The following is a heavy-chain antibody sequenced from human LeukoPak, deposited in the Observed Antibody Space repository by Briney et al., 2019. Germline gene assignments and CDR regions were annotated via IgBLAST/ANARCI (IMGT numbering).Heavy chain of an antibody. CDR3: ARGRGSSSYYYYMDV. V-gene: IGHV3-48*01. CDR1: GFTFSSYS. Sequence: PGGSLRLSCAASGFTFSSYSMNWVRQAPGKGLEWVSYISSSSSTIYYADSVKGRFTISRDNAKNSLYLQMNSLRAEDTAVYYCARGRGSSSYYYYMDVWGRGTTVTVSS. D-gene: IGHD6-13*01. J-gene: IGHJ6*03. CDR2: ISSSSSTI.